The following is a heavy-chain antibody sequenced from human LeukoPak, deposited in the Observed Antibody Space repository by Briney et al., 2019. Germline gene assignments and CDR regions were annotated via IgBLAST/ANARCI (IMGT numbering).Heavy chain of an antibody. V-gene: IGHV3-64D*09. CDR1: GFTLSSYW. J-gene: IGHJ4*02. D-gene: IGHD6-13*01. CDR2: ISSNGGST. Sequence: QAGGSLRLSCAASGFTLSSYWMHWVRQAPGKGLEYVSGISSNGGSTYYADLVKGRFTISRDNSKSTLYLQKSSLRAEDTAVYYCVKDRRIAAVGTTTTFAHWGQGTLVTVSS. CDR3: VKDRRIAAVGTTTTFAH.